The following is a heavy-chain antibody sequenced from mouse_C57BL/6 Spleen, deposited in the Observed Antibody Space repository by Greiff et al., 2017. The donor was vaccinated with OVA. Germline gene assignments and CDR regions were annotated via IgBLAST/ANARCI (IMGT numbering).Heavy chain of an antibody. CDR1: GFTFSNYW. V-gene: IGHV6-3*01. D-gene: IGHD1-1*01. CDR2: IRLKSDNYAT. CDR3: TPYYYGSSLAY. J-gene: IGHJ3*01. Sequence: DVKLQESGGGLVQPGGSMKLSCVASGFTFSNYWMNWVRQSPEKGLEWVAQIRLKSDNYATHYAESVKGRFTISRDDSKSSVYLQMNNLRAEDTGIYYCTPYYYGSSLAYWGQGTLVTVSA.